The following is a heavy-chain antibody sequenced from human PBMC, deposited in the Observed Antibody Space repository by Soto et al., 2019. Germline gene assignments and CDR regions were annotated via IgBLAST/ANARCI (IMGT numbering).Heavy chain of an antibody. CDR2: ISSSSTYI. CDR1: GFTFSHYN. V-gene: IGHV3-21*03. J-gene: IGHJ4*02. Sequence: EVQLGESGGGLVKPGGSLRLSCVASGFTFSHYNMNWVRQAPGKGLEWVSSISSSSTYISYADSMKGRFIISRDNAKNSLYLRLSSLRVEDTAVYYCAREGSGTYFDYWGQGTLVTVSP. D-gene: IGHD1-26*01. CDR3: AREGSGTYFDY.